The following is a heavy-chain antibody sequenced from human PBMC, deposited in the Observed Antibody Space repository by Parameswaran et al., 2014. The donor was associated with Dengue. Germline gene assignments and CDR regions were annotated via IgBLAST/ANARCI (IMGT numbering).Heavy chain of an antibody. D-gene: IGHD6-13*01. CDR2: IIPMFGTE. Sequence: SWVRQAPGQGLEWMGGIIPMFGTETYAQNFQGRVTITADESTFTAYMELNSLRSEDTAVYYCAGHKPIETAGTGNAFDIWGQGTMVTVSS. CDR3: AGHKPIETAGTGNAFDI. V-gene: IGHV1-69*01. J-gene: IGHJ3*02.